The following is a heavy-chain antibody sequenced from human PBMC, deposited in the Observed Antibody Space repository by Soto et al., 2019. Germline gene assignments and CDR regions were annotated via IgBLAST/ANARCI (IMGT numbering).Heavy chain of an antibody. V-gene: IGHV1-8*01. D-gene: IGHD2-21*02. J-gene: IGHJ6*02. Sequence: GASVKVSCKASGYTFTSYDINCVRQATGQGLEWMGWMNPNSGNTGYAQKFQGRVTMTRNTSISTAYMELSSLRSEDTAVYYCARMEVVTALYYYYGMDVWGQGTTVTVSS. CDR3: ARMEVVTALYYYYGMDV. CDR1: GYTFTSYD. CDR2: MNPNSGNT.